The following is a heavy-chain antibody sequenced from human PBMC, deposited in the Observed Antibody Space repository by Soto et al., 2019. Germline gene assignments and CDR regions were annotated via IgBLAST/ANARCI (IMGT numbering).Heavy chain of an antibody. CDR2: IYYSGGT. CDR1: GGSISSYY. V-gene: IGHV4-59*12. D-gene: IGHD4-17*01. J-gene: IGHJ5*02. CDR3: ARDMDYGDYNWFDP. Sequence: SETLSLTCTVSGGSISSYYWSWIRQPPGKGLEWIGYIYYSGGTNYNPSLKSRVTISVDTSKNQFSLKLSSVTAADTAVYYCARDMDYGDYNWFDPWGQGTLVTVSS.